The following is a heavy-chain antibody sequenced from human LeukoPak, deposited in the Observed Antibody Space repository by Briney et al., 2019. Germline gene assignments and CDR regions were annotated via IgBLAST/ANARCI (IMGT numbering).Heavy chain of an antibody. CDR3: AKDINYDSSGYFIDY. V-gene: IGHV3-33*06. Sequence: GRSLRLSCAASGFTFSSYDMHWVRQAPGKGLEWVAVIWYDGSKKYYADSVKGRFTISRDNSKNTLYLQMNSLRAEDTAVYYCAKDINYDSSGYFIDYGGQGTLVTVSA. D-gene: IGHD3-22*01. CDR1: GFTFSSYD. J-gene: IGHJ4*02. CDR2: IWYDGSKK.